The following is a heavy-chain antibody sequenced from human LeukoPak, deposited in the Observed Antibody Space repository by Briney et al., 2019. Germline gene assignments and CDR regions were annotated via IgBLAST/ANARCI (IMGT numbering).Heavy chain of an antibody. Sequence: PGGSLRLSFAASGFTFNNYAMSWVRQAPGMGLEWVSTISGSGVTTYYADSVRGRFTISRDNSKTTLYLQLDSLRPEDMAIYYCAKSPGQIQLDYFDYWGQGNLVTVSS. D-gene: IGHD1-1*01. V-gene: IGHV3-23*01. CDR1: GFTFNNYA. CDR3: AKSPGQIQLDYFDY. CDR2: ISGSGVTT. J-gene: IGHJ4*02.